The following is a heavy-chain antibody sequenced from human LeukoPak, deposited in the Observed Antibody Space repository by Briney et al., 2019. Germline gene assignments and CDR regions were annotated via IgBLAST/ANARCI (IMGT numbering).Heavy chain of an antibody. D-gene: IGHD3-22*01. Sequence: SVKVSCKASGGTFSSYAISWVRQAPGQGLEWMGRIIPIFGTANYAQKFQGRVTITTDESTSTAYMELSSLRSEDTAVYCCARVSNYYDSSDYIGDAFDIWGQGTMVTVSS. CDR2: IIPIFGTA. CDR1: GGTFSSYA. V-gene: IGHV1-69*05. J-gene: IGHJ3*02. CDR3: ARVSNYYDSSDYIGDAFDI.